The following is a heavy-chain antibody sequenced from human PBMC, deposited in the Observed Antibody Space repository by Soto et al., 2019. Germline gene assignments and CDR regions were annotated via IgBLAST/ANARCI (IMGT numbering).Heavy chain of an antibody. CDR1: GSILVNYG. CDR2: ISPYTGNT. J-gene: IGHJ6*02. CDR3: VMVDNYVTPTPQDV. D-gene: IGHD3-16*01. Sequence: QVQLVQSGDEVKKPGASVRVSGKASGSILVNYGIAWVRQAPGQGLEWMGWISPYTGNTHSATKIQGRLTMTTDTSTSTAYMDLGSLTSDDTAVYYCVMVDNYVTPTPQDVWGQGTTVTVSS. V-gene: IGHV1-18*01.